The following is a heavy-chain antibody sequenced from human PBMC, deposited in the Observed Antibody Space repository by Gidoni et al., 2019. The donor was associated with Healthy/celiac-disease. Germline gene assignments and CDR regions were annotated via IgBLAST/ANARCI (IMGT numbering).Heavy chain of an antibody. CDR2: LNHSGST. J-gene: IGHJ5*02. CDR1: GGSFSGYY. Sequence: QVQLQQWGAGLWKPWETLSLASAVYGGSFSGYYWSWIRRPPGQGLEWIGELNHSGSTNYNPSLKSRVTISVDTSKNQFSLKLSSVTAADTAVYYCASRGIRGYSPWGQGTLVTVSS. V-gene: IGHV4-34*01. CDR3: ASRGIRGYSP. D-gene: IGHD5-18*01.